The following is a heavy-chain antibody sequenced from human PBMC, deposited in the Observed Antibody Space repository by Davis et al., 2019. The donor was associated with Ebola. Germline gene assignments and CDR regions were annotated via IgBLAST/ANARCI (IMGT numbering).Heavy chain of an antibody. J-gene: IGHJ3*02. D-gene: IGHD2-15*01. CDR2: IYSDGIT. CDR3: ARAWGCGGTCYPDAFDI. V-gene: IGHV3-66*01. CDR1: GFSVSIKY. Sequence: PGGSLRLSCAASGFSVSIKYMTWVRQAPGKGLEWVSVIYSDGITYYADSVKGRFTISRDNAKNSLYLQMNSLRAEDTAVYYCARAWGCGGTCYPDAFDIWGQGTMVTISS.